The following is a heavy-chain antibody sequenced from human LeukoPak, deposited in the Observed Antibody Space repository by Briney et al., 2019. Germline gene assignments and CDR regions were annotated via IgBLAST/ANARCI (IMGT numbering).Heavy chain of an antibody. CDR3: ARESGGRADY. D-gene: IGHD2-15*01. Sequence: PGGSLRLSCAASGFNISTNFMSWVRQAPGKGLEWVSVIYSGGSTYYADSVKGRFTTSRDNSKNTLYLQMNSLRAEDTAVYYCARESGGRADYWGQGTLVTVSS. CDR2: IYSGGST. J-gene: IGHJ4*02. CDR1: GFNISTNF. V-gene: IGHV3-53*01.